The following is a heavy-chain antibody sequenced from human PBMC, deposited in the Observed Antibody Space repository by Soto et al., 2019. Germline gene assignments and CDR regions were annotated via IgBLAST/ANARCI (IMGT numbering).Heavy chain of an antibody. Sequence: GGSLRLSCAASGFTFSSYAMSWVRQAPGKGLEWVSAISGSGGSTYYADSVKGRFTISRDNSKNTLYLQMNSLRAEDTAVYYCAKDLRRGGWAHYYGMDVWGQGTTVTV. J-gene: IGHJ6*02. CDR3: AKDLRRGGWAHYYGMDV. CDR1: GFTFSSYA. D-gene: IGHD6-19*01. CDR2: ISGSGGST. V-gene: IGHV3-23*01.